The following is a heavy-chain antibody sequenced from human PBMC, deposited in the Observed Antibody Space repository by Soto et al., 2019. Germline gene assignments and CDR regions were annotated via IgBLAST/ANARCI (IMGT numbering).Heavy chain of an antibody. D-gene: IGHD2-15*01. V-gene: IGHV3-64D*09. CDR2: ISSNGGST. J-gene: IGHJ4*02. CDR1: GFTFSSYA. Sequence: GGSLRLSCSASGFTFSSYAMHWVRQAPGKGLEYVSAISSNGGSTYYADSVKGRFTISRDNSKNTLYLQMSSLRAEDTAVYYCVKGPVYYCSGGSCHPDYWGQGTLVTVSS. CDR3: VKGPVYYCSGGSCHPDY.